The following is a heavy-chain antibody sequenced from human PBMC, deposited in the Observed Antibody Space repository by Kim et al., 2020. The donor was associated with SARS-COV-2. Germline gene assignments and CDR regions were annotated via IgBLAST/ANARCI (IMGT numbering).Heavy chain of an antibody. CDR2: ISESGTST. CDR3: SRESVTGTDAFDL. V-gene: IGHV3-48*03. Sequence: GGSLRLSCAPSGFTFSSYEINWVRQAPGKGLEWVSYISESGTSTYYADSVKGRFTISRDNAKNSLFLQMNSLRAEDTAVYYCSRESVTGTDAFDLWGQGTLVTVSS. J-gene: IGHJ3*01. D-gene: IGHD1-20*01. CDR1: GFTFSSYE.